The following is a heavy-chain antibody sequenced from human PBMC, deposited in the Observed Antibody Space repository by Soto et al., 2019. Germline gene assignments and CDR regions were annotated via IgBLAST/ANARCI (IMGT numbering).Heavy chain of an antibody. CDR3: ARPYTVAGSSYWCFDL. J-gene: IGHJ2*01. CDR2: IKPDGSEK. D-gene: IGHD3-16*01. Sequence: EVQLVESGGGLVQPGGSLRLSCAASGFTFGPYWMTLVRQAPGKGLEWVAKIKPDGSEKYYVDSLMGRFTISRDNTKTSLYLQMNSLRAEDTAVYYCARPYTVAGSSYWCFDLWGRGTLVTVSS. CDR1: GFTFGPYW. V-gene: IGHV3-7*01.